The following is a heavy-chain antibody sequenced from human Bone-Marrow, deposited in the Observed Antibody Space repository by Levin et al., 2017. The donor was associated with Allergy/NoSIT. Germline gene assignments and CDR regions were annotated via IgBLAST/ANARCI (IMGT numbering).Heavy chain of an antibody. D-gene: IGHD5-18*01. V-gene: IGHV3-30-3*01. CDR2: ISYDGSSK. CDR3: ARDMAGQLWFPYYHYYGMDV. CDR1: GFTFSSYA. J-gene: IGHJ6*02. Sequence: GGSLRLSCAASGFTFSSYAMHWVRQAPGKGLEWVAVISYDGSSKYYADSVKGRFTVSRDNSKNTLYLQMNSLRAEDTAVYYCARDMAGQLWFPYYHYYGMDVWGQGTTVTVSS.